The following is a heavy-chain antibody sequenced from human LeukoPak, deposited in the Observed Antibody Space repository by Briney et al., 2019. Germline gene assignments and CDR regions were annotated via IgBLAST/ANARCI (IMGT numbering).Heavy chain of an antibody. J-gene: IGHJ4*02. D-gene: IGHD3-10*01. CDR2: IYTSGST. CDR1: YDSISNYY. V-gene: IGHV4-4*07. CDR3: ARAVTMVRGEGYFDY. Sequence: SETLSLTCSVSYDSISNYYWSWIRQPAGKGLEWIGRIYTSGSTNYNPSLKSRVTMSVDTSKNQFSLKLSSVTAADTAVYYCARAVTMVRGEGYFDYWGQGTLVTVSS.